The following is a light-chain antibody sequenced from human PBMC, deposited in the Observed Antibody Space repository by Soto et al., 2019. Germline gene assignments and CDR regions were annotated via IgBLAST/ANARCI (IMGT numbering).Light chain of an antibody. CDR3: QQYNNWPPFT. J-gene: IGKJ5*01. V-gene: IGKV3-15*01. CDR2: GAS. Sequence: EIVMTQSPATLSVSPGERATLSCRASQSVSSNLAWYQQKPGQAPRLLIYGASTRATGIPARFSGSGSGTEFTPTISSLQSEDFAVYYCQQYNNWPPFTFGQGTRVESK. CDR1: QSVSSN.